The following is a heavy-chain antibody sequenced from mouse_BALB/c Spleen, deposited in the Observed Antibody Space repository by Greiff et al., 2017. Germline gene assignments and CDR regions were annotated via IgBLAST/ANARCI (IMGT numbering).Heavy chain of an antibody. J-gene: IGHJ3*01. CDR1: GFTFSSFG. CDR2: ISSGSSTI. V-gene: IGHV5-17*02. D-gene: IGHD2-1*01. CDR3: ATLYGNYGFAY. Sequence: DVKLVESGGGLVQPGGSRKLSCAASGFTFSSFGMHWVRQAPEKGLEWVAYISSGSSTIYYADTVKGRFTISRDNPKNTLFLQLTSLRSEDTAMYYCATLYGNYGFAYWGQGTLVTVSA.